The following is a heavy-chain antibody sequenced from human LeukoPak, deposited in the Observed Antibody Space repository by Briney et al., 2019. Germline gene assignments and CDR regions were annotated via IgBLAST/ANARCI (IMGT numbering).Heavy chain of an antibody. CDR3: ARDGGGYGVHADYFQD. D-gene: IGHD3-16*01. CDR2: IYYSGST. V-gene: IGHV4-31*03. CDR1: GGSIRSGGYY. J-gene: IGHJ1*01. Sequence: PSETLSLTCIVSGGSIRSGGYYWNWIRQYPRKGLEWIGYIYYSGSTYYNPSLKSRVTISVDTSKNQFSLNLYSVTAADTAVYYCARDGGGYGVHADYFQDWGQGTVVTVSS.